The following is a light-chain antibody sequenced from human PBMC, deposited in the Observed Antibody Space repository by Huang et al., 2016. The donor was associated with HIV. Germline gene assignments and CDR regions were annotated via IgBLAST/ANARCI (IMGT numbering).Light chain of an antibody. CDR1: QKINTY. CDR3: QQRSNWPPFT. V-gene: IGKV3-11*01. Sequence: EILLTQSPATLSLSPGERATLSCKASQKINTYLAWYQQQPGQAPRLLIYDASTRAPDTPARFRGSGSGTDFTLTITNLEPEDFAVYFCQQRSNWPPFTFGPGTKVDRK. CDR2: DAS. J-gene: IGKJ3*01.